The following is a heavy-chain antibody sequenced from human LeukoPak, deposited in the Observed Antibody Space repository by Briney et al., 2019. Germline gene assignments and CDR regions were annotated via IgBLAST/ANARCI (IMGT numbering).Heavy chain of an antibody. V-gene: IGHV4-59*01. CDR3: ARVDDSSSWYQDWYFDL. CDR2: IYYSGST. Sequence: SETLSLTCTVSSGSISSYYWSWIRQPPGKGLEWIGYIYYSGSTNYNPSLKSRVTISVDTSKNQFSLKLSSVIAADTAVYYCARVDDSSSWYQDWYFDLWGRGTLVTVSS. D-gene: IGHD6-13*01. CDR1: SGSISSYY. J-gene: IGHJ2*01.